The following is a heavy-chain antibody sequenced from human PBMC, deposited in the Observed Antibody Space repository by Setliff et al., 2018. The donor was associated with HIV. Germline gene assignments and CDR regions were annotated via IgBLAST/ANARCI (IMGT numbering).Heavy chain of an antibody. D-gene: IGHD3-3*01. Sequence: GGSLRLSCAASGFIFSRYWMNWVRQAPGKGLEWLANIKQDGSETYYVDSVGGRFTISRDTSKNTLYLQMTSLRVEDTAVYYCARIGNLWSGYYPYYYYYYMDVWGKGTTVTVSS. V-gene: IGHV3-7*01. CDR2: IKQDGSET. J-gene: IGHJ6*03. CDR3: ARIGNLWSGYYPYYYYYYMDV. CDR1: GFIFSRYW.